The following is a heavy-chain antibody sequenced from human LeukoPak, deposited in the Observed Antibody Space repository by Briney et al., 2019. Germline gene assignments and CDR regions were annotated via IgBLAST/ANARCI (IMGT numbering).Heavy chain of an antibody. CDR2: IKQDGSEK. D-gene: IGHD3-3*01. CDR3: ARDLRRDYDFWSGPGDY. V-gene: IGHV3-7*01. CDR1: GFTFSSYW. Sequence: GGSLRLSCAASGFTFSSYWMSWVRQAPGKGLEWVANIKQDGSEKYYVDSVKGRFTISRDNSKNTLYLQMNSLRAEDTAVYYCARDLRRDYDFWSGPGDYWGQGTLVTVSS. J-gene: IGHJ4*02.